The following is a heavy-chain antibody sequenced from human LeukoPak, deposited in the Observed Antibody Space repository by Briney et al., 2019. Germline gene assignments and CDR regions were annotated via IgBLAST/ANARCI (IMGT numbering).Heavy chain of an antibody. J-gene: IGHJ4*02. D-gene: IGHD1-7*01. V-gene: IGHV1-69*13. CDR1: GGTFSSCA. CDR3: ARQIGMDWNYKGNFDY. Sequence: GASVKVSCKASGGTFSSCAISWVRQAPGQGLGWMGGIIPIFGTANYAQKFQGRVTIAADESTSTAYMELSSLRSEDTAVYYCARQIGMDWNYKGNFDYWGQRTLVTVSS. CDR2: IIPIFGTA.